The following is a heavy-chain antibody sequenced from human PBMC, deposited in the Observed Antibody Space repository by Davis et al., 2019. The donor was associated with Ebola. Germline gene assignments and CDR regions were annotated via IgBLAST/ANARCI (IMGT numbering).Heavy chain of an antibody. Sequence: ASVKVSCKTFGYTFTSYGIHWVRQAPGQGLEWMGIINPSGGSTSYAQKFQDRVTITRDTSASTVYMELSSLRSEDTAVYYCAGVGSRDYFDYWGQGTQVTVSS. D-gene: IGHD2-2*03. CDR3: AGVGSRDYFDY. J-gene: IGHJ4*02. CDR2: INPSGGST. V-gene: IGHV1-46*01. CDR1: GYTFTSYG.